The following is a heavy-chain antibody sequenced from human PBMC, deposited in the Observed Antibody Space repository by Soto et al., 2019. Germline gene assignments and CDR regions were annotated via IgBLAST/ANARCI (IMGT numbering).Heavy chain of an antibody. CDR3: ARVATDYLGLSFDP. Sequence: SETLSLTCTVSGGSISSYYWSWIRQPPGKGLEWIGYIYYSGSTNYNPSLKSRVTISVDTSKNQFSLKLSSVTAADTAVYYCARVATDYLGLSFDPWGQGTLVTVSS. CDR2: IYYSGST. V-gene: IGHV4-59*01. D-gene: IGHD3-16*01. CDR1: GGSISSYY. J-gene: IGHJ5*02.